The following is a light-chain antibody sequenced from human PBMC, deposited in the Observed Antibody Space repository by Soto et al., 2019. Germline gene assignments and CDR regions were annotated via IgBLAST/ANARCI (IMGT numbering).Light chain of an antibody. J-gene: IGLJ1*01. CDR2: EVT. CDR1: SGDVGSYNL. V-gene: IGLV2-23*02. CDR3: CSYAGNSEV. Sequence: QSVRTQPAAVSGSPGQSITIPCTGTSGDVGSYNLVSWYQQHPGKAPKLLIYEVTERPSGVSNRFSGSKSGNTASLTISGLQPDDEADYSCCSYAGNSEVFGTGTKVTVL.